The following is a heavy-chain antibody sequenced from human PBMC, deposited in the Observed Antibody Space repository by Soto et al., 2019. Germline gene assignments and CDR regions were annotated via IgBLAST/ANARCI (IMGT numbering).Heavy chain of an antibody. J-gene: IGHJ4*02. CDR3: ARDGTLYDSSAYYYLY. Sequence: QVQLVQSGAEVKKPGSSVKVSCKASGGTFSRYTITWVRQAPGQGLEWMGGITPMFGTPNYAQKFQDRVTSTADESTSTAYMELSSLRSEDTAVYYCARDGTLYDSSAYYYLYWGQGTLVTVSS. CDR2: ITPMFGTP. CDR1: GGTFSRYT. D-gene: IGHD3-22*01. V-gene: IGHV1-69*01.